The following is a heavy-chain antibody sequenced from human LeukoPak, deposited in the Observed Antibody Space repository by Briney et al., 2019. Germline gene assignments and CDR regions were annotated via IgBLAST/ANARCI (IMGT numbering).Heavy chain of an antibody. CDR1: GFTVSSIY. D-gene: IGHD6-13*01. V-gene: IGHV3-66*02. J-gene: IGHJ3*02. CDR2: IYTGGST. Sequence: GGSLRLSCGASGFTVSSIYMSWVRQAPGKGLEWVSIIYTGGSTHYADSVKGRFTISRDNSKNTLYLQMNSLRVEDTAVYYCARGGISSSRSEGAFDIWGQGTMVTVSS. CDR3: ARGGISSSRSEGAFDI.